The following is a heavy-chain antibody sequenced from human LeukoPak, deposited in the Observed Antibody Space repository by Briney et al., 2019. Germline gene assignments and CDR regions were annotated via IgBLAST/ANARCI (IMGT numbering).Heavy chain of an antibody. Sequence: ASVKVSCTASGYTFTSYAMNWVRQAPGQGLEWMGWINTNTGNPTYAQGFTGRFVFSLDTSVSTAYLQICSLKAEDTAVYYCARGFDYDFWSGYFNNYYYYYYGMGVWGQGTTVTVSS. D-gene: IGHD3-3*01. CDR3: ARGFDYDFWSGYFNNYYYYYYGMGV. CDR2: INTNTGNP. V-gene: IGHV7-4-1*01. J-gene: IGHJ6*02. CDR1: GYTFTSYA.